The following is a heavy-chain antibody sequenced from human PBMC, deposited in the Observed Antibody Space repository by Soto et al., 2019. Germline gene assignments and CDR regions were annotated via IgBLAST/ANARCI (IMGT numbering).Heavy chain of an antibody. CDR1: GFTFSGYW. D-gene: IGHD3-22*01. J-gene: IGHJ4*01. V-gene: IGHV3-7*01. Sequence: EVQLVESGGDLVQPGGSLRLSCAASGFTFSGYWMGWVRQAPGKGLEWVASIMKDGGEKKYVDSVRGRFTISRANVQNSLFLQMDSLRVEDTAVYYCARDRDYYKADYWGQGTLVTVSS. CDR2: IMKDGGEK. CDR3: ARDRDYYKADY.